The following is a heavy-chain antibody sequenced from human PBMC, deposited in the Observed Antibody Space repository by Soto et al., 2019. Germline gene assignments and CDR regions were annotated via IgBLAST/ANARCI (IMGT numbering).Heavy chain of an antibody. Sequence: EVQLVESGGGLVQPGRSLRLSCAAFGFTFDDYAMHWVRQAPGKGLEWVSGISWNRGTIGYADSVKGRFTISRDNAKNSLYLQMNSLRAEDTALYYCAKDNGGSYYYAMDVWGQGTTVTVSS. J-gene: IGHJ6*02. V-gene: IGHV3-9*01. CDR3: AKDNGGSYYYAMDV. CDR1: GFTFDDYA. D-gene: IGHD1-26*01. CDR2: ISWNRGTI.